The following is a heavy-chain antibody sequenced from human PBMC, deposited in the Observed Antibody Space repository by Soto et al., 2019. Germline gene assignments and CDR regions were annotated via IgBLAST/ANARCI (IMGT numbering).Heavy chain of an antibody. D-gene: IGHD2-15*01. V-gene: IGHV1-2*04. CDR3: ARDPQPYCSGGSCYSVKGMDV. CDR2: INPNSGGT. Sequence: ASVKVSCKASGGTFRNYPINWVRQAPGQGLEWMGWINPNSGGTNYAQKFQGWVTMTRDTSISTAYMELSRLRSDDTAVYYCARDPQPYCSGGSCYSVKGMDVWGQRTTVTVSS. J-gene: IGHJ6*02. CDR1: GGTFRNYP.